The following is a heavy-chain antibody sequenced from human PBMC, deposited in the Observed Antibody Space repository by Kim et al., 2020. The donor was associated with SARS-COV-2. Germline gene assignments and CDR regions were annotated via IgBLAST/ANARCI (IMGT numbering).Heavy chain of an antibody. CDR3: AREGPYGDYVNWFDP. V-gene: IGHV4-31*02. D-gene: IGHD4-17*01. J-gene: IGHJ5*02. Sequence: PSLKRRVTISEHTSKNQFSLKLGAVTAADTAVYYCAREGPYGDYVNWFDPWGQGTLVTVSS.